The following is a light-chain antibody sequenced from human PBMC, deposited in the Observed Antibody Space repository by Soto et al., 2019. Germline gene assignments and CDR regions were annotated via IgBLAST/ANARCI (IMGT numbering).Light chain of an antibody. CDR3: QQYYSTPYT. Sequence: DIVMTQSPDSLGVSLGERATISCKSSQRVLYSSNNKKYLAWYQQKPGQPPKLLIYWASSRESGVPDRFSGSGSGTDFTLTISSLQAEDVAVYYCQQYYSTPYTFGQGTKLEIK. J-gene: IGKJ2*01. CDR2: WAS. V-gene: IGKV4-1*01. CDR1: QRVLYSSNNKKY.